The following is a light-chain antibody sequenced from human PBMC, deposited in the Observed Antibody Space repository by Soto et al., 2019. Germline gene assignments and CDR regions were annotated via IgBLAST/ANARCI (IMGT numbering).Light chain of an antibody. CDR2: DAS. J-gene: IGKJ4*01. CDR3: QQYNTLSLT. CDR1: ESVSSW. V-gene: IGKV1-5*01. Sequence: DIQMTQSPSTLSASVGDTVTITCRASESVSSWLAWYQQKPGRAPQLLIYDASRLKTGVPSSFSGSGSGTEFTLTIPRLQPDDFATYHCQQYNTLSLTFGGGTKVEI.